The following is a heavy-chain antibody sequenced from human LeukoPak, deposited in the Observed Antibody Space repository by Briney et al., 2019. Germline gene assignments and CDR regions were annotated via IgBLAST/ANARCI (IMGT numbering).Heavy chain of an antibody. D-gene: IGHD3-10*01. CDR2: INPNSGGT. V-gene: IGHV1-2*04. CDR3: AREGYRITMVRGVIRSLGMDV. Sequence: ASVEVSCKASGYTFTGYYMHWVRQAPGQGLEWMGWINPNSGGTNYAQKFQGWVTMTRDTSISTAYMELSRLRSDDTAVYYCAREGYRITMVRGVIRSLGMDVWGKGTTVTVSS. CDR1: GYTFTGYY. J-gene: IGHJ6*04.